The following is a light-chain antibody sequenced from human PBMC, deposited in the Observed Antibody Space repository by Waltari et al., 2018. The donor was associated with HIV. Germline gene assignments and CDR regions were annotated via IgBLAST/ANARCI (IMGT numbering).Light chain of an antibody. CDR2: WAS. CDR1: QTVLYNSNNKNH. CDR3: QQFFTFPRT. V-gene: IGKV4-1*01. J-gene: IGKJ1*01. Sequence: DIVMTQSPDSLAVSLGERATISCKSSQTVLYNSNNKNHLAWYQQKAGQPPKLLIYWASIREIGVSERFTGSGSGTDFNLTISSLRADDVAVYYCQQFFTFPRTFGQGTKVEI.